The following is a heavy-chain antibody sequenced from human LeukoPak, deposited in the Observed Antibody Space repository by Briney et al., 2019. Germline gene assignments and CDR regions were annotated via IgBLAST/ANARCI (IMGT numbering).Heavy chain of an antibody. V-gene: IGHV3-48*02. CDR1: GFTFSNYW. Sequence: QPGGSLRLSCVASGFTFSNYWMSWVRQAPGKGLEWVSHISSTSGTIYYADSVKGRFTISRDNAKHSVYLQMNSLRDEDTAVYYCARPGNNYDYWGQGTLVTVSS. J-gene: IGHJ4*02. CDR3: ARPGNNYDY. D-gene: IGHD2/OR15-2a*01. CDR2: ISSTSGTI.